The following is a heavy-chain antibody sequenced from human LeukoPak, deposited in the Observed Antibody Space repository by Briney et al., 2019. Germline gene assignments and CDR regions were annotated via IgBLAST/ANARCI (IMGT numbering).Heavy chain of an antibody. J-gene: IGHJ4*02. CDR2: FDPEDGET. V-gene: IGHV1-24*01. CDR3: ATDIRFTMIEAFDY. D-gene: IGHD3-22*01. Sequence: GASVKVSCKVSGYTLTELSMHWVRQAPGKGLEWMGGFDPEDGETIYAQKFQGRVTMTEDTSTDTAYMELSSLRSEDTAVYYCATDIRFTMIEAFDYWGQGTLVTVSS. CDR1: GYTLTELS.